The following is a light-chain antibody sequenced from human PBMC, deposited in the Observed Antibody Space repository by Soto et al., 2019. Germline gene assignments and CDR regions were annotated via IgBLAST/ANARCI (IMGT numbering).Light chain of an antibody. Sequence: EIVMTQSPATLSVSPGEGATISCRASQTVGSSLAWYQQKPGQAPRLLIYGAFTRVTGIPARFSGSGSGTEFTLTISSLQSEDFAVYYCQQYINWPVYTFGQGTKVDIK. CDR2: GAF. CDR1: QTVGSS. V-gene: IGKV3-15*01. J-gene: IGKJ2*01. CDR3: QQYINWPVYT.